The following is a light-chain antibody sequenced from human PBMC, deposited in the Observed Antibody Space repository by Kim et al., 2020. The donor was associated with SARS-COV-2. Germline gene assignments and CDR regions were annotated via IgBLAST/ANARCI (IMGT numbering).Light chain of an antibody. CDR2: EDT. Sequence: SYELTQPPSVSVSPGQTARITCSGDALPKQYAYWFQQKPGQAPVVLIYEDTERPSGIPERFSGSTSGTTVTLTISAVQAEDEADYYCQSADSSDTFWVFGGGTQLNVL. CDR3: QSADSSDTFWV. CDR1: ALPKQY. J-gene: IGLJ3*02. V-gene: IGLV3-25*03.